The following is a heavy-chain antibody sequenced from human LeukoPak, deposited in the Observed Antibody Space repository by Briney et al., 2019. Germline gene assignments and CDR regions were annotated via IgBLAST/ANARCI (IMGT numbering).Heavy chain of an antibody. CDR3: VRESEYYFDHSASFDY. D-gene: IGHD3-22*01. J-gene: IGHJ4*02. CDR1: GFTFTAYL. CDR2: MSSDGNAM. Sequence: PGGSLRLSCAASGFTFTAYLIHWVRQAPGKGLEWVAVMSSDGNAMFYADSVKGRFTISRDNSKNTLYLQMDSLRAEDTAVYYCVRESEYYFDHSASFDYWGQGTLDTVSS. V-gene: IGHV3-30-3*01.